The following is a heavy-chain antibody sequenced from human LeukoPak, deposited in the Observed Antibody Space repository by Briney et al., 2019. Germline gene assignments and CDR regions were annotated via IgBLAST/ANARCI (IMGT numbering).Heavy chain of an antibody. CDR2: MHHSGRT. Sequence: SETLSLTCAVYNGSFSDYYWSWVRQSPEKGLEWIAEMHHSGRTNYNPSLQSRVTISIDTSKNQFSLKLNSVTAADTAVYYCARGISHSSGSIDYWGQGTLVTVSS. CDR1: NGSFSDYY. CDR3: ARGISHSSGSIDY. D-gene: IGHD6-19*01. V-gene: IGHV4-34*01. J-gene: IGHJ4*02.